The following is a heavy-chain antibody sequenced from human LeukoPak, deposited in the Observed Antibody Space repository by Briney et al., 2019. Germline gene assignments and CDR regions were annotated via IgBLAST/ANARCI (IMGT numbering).Heavy chain of an antibody. V-gene: IGHV4-59*12. J-gene: IGHJ4*02. D-gene: IGHD3-9*01. CDR2: IYYSGST. CDR3: ARVYFDWLSFFDY. Sequence: SETLSLTCSVSGGSISGYYWSWIRQPPGKGLEWIGYIYYSGSTNYNPSLKSRVTISVDTSKNQFSLKLSSVTAADTAVYYCARVYFDWLSFFDYWGQGTLVTVSS. CDR1: GGSISGYY.